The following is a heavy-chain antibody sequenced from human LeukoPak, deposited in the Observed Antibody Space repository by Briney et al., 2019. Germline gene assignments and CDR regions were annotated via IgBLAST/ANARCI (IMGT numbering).Heavy chain of an antibody. V-gene: IGHV1-2*02. CDR2: INPDRGGT. D-gene: IGHD4-17*01. CDR1: GYTFTAYY. Sequence: ASVKVSCKASGYTFTAYYMHGVRQAPGHGLEWMGWINPDRGGTNYAQKFQGRVTMTRDTSISTAYMELSRLRSDDTAVYYCAREHDYGDPVYYFDGMDVWGQGTTVTVSS. J-gene: IGHJ6*02. CDR3: AREHDYGDPVYYFDGMDV.